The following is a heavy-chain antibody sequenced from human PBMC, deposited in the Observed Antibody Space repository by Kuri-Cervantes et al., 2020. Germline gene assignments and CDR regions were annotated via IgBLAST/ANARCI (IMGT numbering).Heavy chain of an antibody. CDR2: INHSGST. J-gene: IGHJ5*01. CDR3: ARGDSNGYWFDS. D-gene: IGHD6-19*01. CDR1: GGSFSGYY. Sequence: SETLSLTCAVYGGSFSGYYWSWIRQPPGKGLEWIGEINHSGSTNYNPSLKSRVTISVDTSKNQFSLKLSSVTAADTAVYYCARGDSNGYWFDSWGQGTLVTVSS. V-gene: IGHV4-34*01.